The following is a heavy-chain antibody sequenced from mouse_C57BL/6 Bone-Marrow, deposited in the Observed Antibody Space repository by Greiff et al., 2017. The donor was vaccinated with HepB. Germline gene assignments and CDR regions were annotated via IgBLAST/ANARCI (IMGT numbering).Heavy chain of an antibody. CDR3: ARWGSYGSSFFDY. CDR1: GYTFTDYN. J-gene: IGHJ2*01. Sequence: VHLKQSGPELVKPGASVKIPCKASGYTFTDYNMDWVKQSHGKSLEWIGDINPNNGGTIYNQKFKGKATLTVDKSSSTAYMELRSLTSEDTAVYYCARWGSYGSSFFDYWGQGTTLTVSS. CDR2: INPNNGGT. V-gene: IGHV1-18*01. D-gene: IGHD1-1*01.